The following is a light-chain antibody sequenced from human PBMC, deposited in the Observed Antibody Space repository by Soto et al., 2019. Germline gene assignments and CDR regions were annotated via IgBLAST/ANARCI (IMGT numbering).Light chain of an antibody. CDR3: SSFTSSSTYV. CDR1: SRDVGGYNR. Sequence: QSALTQPPSVSGSPGQSVTISCTGTSRDVGGYNRVSWYQQPPGTAPKLIIYEVSSRPSGVPDRFSGSKSGNTASLTISGLQAEDETDYYCSSFTSSSTYVFGTGTKLTVL. V-gene: IGLV2-18*02. J-gene: IGLJ1*01. CDR2: EVS.